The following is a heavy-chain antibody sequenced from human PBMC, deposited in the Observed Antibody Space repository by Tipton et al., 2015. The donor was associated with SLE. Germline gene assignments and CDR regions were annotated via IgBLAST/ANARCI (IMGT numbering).Heavy chain of an antibody. V-gene: IGHV3-23*03. J-gene: IGHJ4*02. CDR3: AKGGGNYDEGTFYPFEK. Sequence: SLRLSCAASGFNFNIYAMTWVRQAPGKGLEWVSVIYSVSTVTYYADSVKGRFPISRDNSKNMVYLQMSGLRAEDTAVYYCAKGGGNYDEGTFYPFEKWGQGTLVTVSS. CDR2: IYSVSTVT. CDR1: GFNFNIYA. D-gene: IGHD1-26*01.